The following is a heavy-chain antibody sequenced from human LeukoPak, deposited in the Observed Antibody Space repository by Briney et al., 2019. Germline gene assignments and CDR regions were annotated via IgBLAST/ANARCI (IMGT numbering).Heavy chain of an antibody. D-gene: IGHD3-16*01. J-gene: IGHJ5*02. V-gene: IGHV3-48*03. CDR1: GFPFNTYE. CDR3: VTDRHPYAS. CDR2: ISSSGRTT. Sequence: GGSLRLSCAASGFPFNTYEMNWVRQAPGKGLEWVSYISSSGRTTDYADSVKGRFTISRDNAKNSLFLQMNSLRAEDTAVYYCVTDRHPYASWGQGTLVTVSS.